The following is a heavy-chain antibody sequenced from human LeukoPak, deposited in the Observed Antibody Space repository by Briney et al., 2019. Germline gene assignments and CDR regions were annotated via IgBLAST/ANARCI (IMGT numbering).Heavy chain of an antibody. Sequence: GASVKVSCKASGYTFTSYDINWVRQATRQGLEWMGWMNPNSGNTGYAQKFQGRVTMTRNTSISTAYMELSSLRSEDTAVYYCARGEGDYGDYVQDYWGQGTLVTVST. CDR3: ARGEGDYGDYVQDY. D-gene: IGHD4-17*01. CDR2: MNPNSGNT. V-gene: IGHV1-8*01. J-gene: IGHJ4*02. CDR1: GYTFTSYD.